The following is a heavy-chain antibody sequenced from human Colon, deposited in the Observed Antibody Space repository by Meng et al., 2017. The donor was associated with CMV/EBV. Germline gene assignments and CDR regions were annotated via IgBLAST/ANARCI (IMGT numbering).Heavy chain of an antibody. Sequence: IVSGASISGDDYYWNWMHQHPGEGLEWIGCIHPSGTTHYNPSLQSRVTISGDTSKNQFSLSLTSVTVADTAVYFCARGRDAYKTGHWGQGTLVTVSS. D-gene: IGHD5-24*01. J-gene: IGHJ4*02. V-gene: IGHV4-31*03. CDR2: IHPSGTT. CDR3: ARGRDAYKTGH. CDR1: GASISGDDYY.